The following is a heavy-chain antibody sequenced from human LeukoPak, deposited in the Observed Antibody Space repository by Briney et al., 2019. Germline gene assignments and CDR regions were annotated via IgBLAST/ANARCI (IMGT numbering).Heavy chain of an antibody. Sequence: GGSLRLSCAASGFTVSSNYMSWVRQAPGKGLEWVSVIYSGGSTYYADSVKGRFTISRDNSKNTLYLQMNSLTAEDTAVYYCARVPYPYDSSGIDYWGQGTLVTVSS. CDR1: GFTVSSNY. J-gene: IGHJ4*02. CDR3: ARVPYPYDSSGIDY. D-gene: IGHD3-22*01. V-gene: IGHV3-53*01. CDR2: IYSGGST.